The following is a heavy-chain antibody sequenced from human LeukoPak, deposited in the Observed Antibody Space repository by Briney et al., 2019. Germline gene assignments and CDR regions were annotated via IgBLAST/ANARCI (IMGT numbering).Heavy chain of an antibody. Sequence: SETLSLTCAVSGGSISSGGYSWSWIRQPPGKGLEWIGYIYHSGSTYYNPSLKSRVTISVDRSKNQFSLKLTSVTAADTAVYYCARGVVVAASAHNWFDPWGQGTLVTVSS. CDR1: GGSISSGGYS. D-gene: IGHD2-15*01. CDR3: ARGVVVAASAHNWFDP. V-gene: IGHV4-30-2*01. J-gene: IGHJ5*02. CDR2: IYHSGST.